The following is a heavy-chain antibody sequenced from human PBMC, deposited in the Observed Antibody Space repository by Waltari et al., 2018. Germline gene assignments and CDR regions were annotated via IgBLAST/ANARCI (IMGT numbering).Heavy chain of an antibody. D-gene: IGHD3-16*01. J-gene: IGHJ4*02. Sequence: EVQLVESGGGLIQPWGSLRLSCAAYGFSISDYGVGWVRPAPGQGVEGVPRIRAGCCQVAYTDSLMGRFTICRDTSQNTVYRQMIGLRVEDTAVYYCTRSISQGVTASDYWGQGTLVTVSS. CDR3: TRSISQGVTASDY. CDR1: GFSISDYG. CDR2: IRAGCCQV. V-gene: IGHV3-23*04.